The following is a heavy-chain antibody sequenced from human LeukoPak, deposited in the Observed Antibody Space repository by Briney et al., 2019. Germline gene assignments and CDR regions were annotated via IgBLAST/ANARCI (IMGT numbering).Heavy chain of an antibody. CDR2: ISSSSTI. CDR3: ARDYSGGWYDVEDWFHL. Sequence: PGGSLRLSCAASGFTFSSYSMNWVRQAPGKGLEWVSYISSSSTIYYADSVTGRFTISRDNAKNSLYLQMNSLRAEDTAVYYCARDYSGGWYDVEDWFHLWGQGTLVTVSS. CDR1: GFTFSSYS. J-gene: IGHJ5*02. D-gene: IGHD6-19*01. V-gene: IGHV3-48*04.